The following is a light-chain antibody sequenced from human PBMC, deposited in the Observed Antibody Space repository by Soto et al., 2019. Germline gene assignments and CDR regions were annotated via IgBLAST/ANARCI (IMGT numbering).Light chain of an antibody. V-gene: IGKV3-20*01. CDR3: QHYGSSWT. Sequence: EIVLTQSPGTLSLSPGERATLSCRASQSVSSSYLAWYQQKAGQAPRLLIYGASNRATGIPDRFSGSGSGTDCILTISRLEPEDFAVYYCQHYGSSWTFGQGTKVEIK. CDR1: QSVSSSY. CDR2: GAS. J-gene: IGKJ1*01.